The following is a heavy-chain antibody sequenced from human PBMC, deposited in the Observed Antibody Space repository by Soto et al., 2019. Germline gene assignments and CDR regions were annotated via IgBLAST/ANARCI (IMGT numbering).Heavy chain of an antibody. Sequence: QVQLVQSGAEVKKPGASVKVSYKASGYTFTSYGISWVRQAPGQGLEWRGWSSAYNGNTNYAQKLQGRVTMTTDKSTSTADMELRSMRSDDTAVYYCARVRSSSFHDPNDYWGQGPLVTVSS. CDR3: ARVRSSSFHDPNDY. D-gene: IGHD6-6*01. J-gene: IGHJ4*02. V-gene: IGHV1-18*01. CDR1: GYTFTSYG. CDR2: SSAYNGNT.